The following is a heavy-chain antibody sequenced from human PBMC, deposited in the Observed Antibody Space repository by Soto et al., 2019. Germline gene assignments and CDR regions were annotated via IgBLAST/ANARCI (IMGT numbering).Heavy chain of an antibody. J-gene: IGHJ4*02. D-gene: IGHD3-10*01. V-gene: IGHV3-30*18. Sequence: GGSLRLSCAASGFTFSSYGMHWVRQAPGKGLEWVAVISYDGSNKYYADSVKGRFTISRDNSKNTLYLQMNSLRAEDTAVYYCAKDLWRGWFGELLYSDVNLDYWGQGTLVTVSS. CDR2: ISYDGSNK. CDR1: GFTFSSYG. CDR3: AKDLWRGWFGELLYSDVNLDY.